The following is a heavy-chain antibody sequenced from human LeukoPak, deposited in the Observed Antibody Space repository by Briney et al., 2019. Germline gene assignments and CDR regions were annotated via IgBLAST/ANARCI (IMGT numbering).Heavy chain of an antibody. CDR1: GGSTRSYY. CDR3: ARAPNGFGAFDI. CDR2: IYYSGST. D-gene: IGHD2-8*01. Sequence: SETLSLTCTVSGGSTRSYYWVWTRQPPGKGLEWIGYIYYSGSTDYNPSLKSRVTISVDTSKNQFSLKMSSVTAADTAVYYCARAPNGFGAFDIWGPGTMVTVSS. V-gene: IGHV4-59*01. J-gene: IGHJ3*02.